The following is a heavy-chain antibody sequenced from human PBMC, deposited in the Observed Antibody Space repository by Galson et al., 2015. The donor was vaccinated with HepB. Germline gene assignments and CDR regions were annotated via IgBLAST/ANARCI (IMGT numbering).Heavy chain of an antibody. CDR3: AWMGGYSYGYFDY. J-gene: IGHJ4*02. CDR1: GFNFDNYW. CDR2: IHGDGRPT. D-gene: IGHD5-18*01. V-gene: IGHV3-74*03. Sequence: SLRLSCAASGFNFDNYWMHWVRQAPGKGLVWVSRIHGDGRPTMYADSVKGRFTISRDNTKNTLYLQMNGLRDDDTAVYYCAWMGGYSYGYFDYWGQGTLVTVSS.